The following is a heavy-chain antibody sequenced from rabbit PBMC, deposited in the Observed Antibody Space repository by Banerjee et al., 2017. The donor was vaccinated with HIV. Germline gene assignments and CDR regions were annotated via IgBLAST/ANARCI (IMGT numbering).Heavy chain of an antibody. V-gene: IGHV1S40*01. Sequence: QSLEESGGDLVKPGASLTLTCTASGFSFSSSRNICWVRQAPGKGLEWIACIYTGSSGNTYYASWAKGRFTISKTSSTTVTLQMTSLTAADTATYFCVRAGVYAGSSSYTGFDFNLWGQGTLVTVS. D-gene: IGHD8-1*01. CDR1: GFSFSSSRN. CDR3: VRAGVYAGSSSYTGFDFNL. J-gene: IGHJ4*01. CDR2: IYTGSSGNT.